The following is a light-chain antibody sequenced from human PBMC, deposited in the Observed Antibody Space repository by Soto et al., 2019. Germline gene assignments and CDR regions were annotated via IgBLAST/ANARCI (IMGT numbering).Light chain of an antibody. CDR2: KTS. V-gene: IGKV1-5*03. CDR3: QQYYSRET. J-gene: IGKJ1*01. CDR1: QPINPW. Sequence: DIQMTQSPSTVSASVGDRVSITCRASQPINPWLAWHQQKPGKAPKVLIYKTSDLEHEVQSRFSGSGSVTEFTLTISSLQPDEFATYYCQQYYSRETFGQGTRVEV.